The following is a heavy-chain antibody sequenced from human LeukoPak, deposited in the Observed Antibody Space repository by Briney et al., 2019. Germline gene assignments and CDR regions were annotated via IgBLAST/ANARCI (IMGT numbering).Heavy chain of an antibody. V-gene: IGHV3-21*01. CDR2: ISSSSSYI. J-gene: IGHJ4*02. Sequence: GGSLRLSCAASGFTFSSYSMNWVRQAPGKGLEWVSSISSSSSYIYYADSVKGRFTISRDNAKNSLYLQMSSLRAEDTAVYYCARDEYSSSPGYFDYWGQGTLVTVSS. D-gene: IGHD6-6*01. CDR3: ARDEYSSSPGYFDY. CDR1: GFTFSSYS.